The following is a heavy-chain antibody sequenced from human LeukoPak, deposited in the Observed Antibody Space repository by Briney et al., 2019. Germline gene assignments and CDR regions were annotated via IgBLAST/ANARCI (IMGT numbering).Heavy chain of an antibody. J-gene: IGHJ2*01. V-gene: IGHV3-21*01. CDR1: GFTFSSYS. CDR3: ARDKRQQLVPAHFDL. D-gene: IGHD6-13*01. Sequence: PGGSLRLSCAASGFTFSSYSMNWVRQAPGKGLEWVSSISSSSSYIYYADSVKGRFTISRDNAKNSLHLQMNSLRAEDTAVYYCARDKRQQLVPAHFDLWGRGTLVTVSS. CDR2: ISSSSSYI.